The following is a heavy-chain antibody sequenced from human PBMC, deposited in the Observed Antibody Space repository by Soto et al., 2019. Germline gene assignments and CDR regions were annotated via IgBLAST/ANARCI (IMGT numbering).Heavy chain of an antibody. CDR2: ISSGGDTT. J-gene: IGHJ4*02. V-gene: IGHV3-23*01. CDR1: GFTFSTYV. Sequence: EVQLLESGGGLVQPGGSLRLSCAASGFTFSTYVMSWVRQAPGKGLEWVSAISSGGDTTYYADSVKGRFSISRDNSKNTLYLQMNSLGAEDTALYYCVKGGWLDFWGQGTLVTVSS. CDR3: VKGGWLDF. D-gene: IGHD6-19*01.